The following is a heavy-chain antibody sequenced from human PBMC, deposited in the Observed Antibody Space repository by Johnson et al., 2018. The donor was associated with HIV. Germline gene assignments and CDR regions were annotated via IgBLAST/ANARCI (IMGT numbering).Heavy chain of an antibody. CDR1: GFTVRNNY. Sequence: MQLVESGGGVVRPGGSLRLSCAVSGFTVRNNYMSWVRQAPGKGLAWVSLIYSGGSTYYADSVKGRFTISRDNSKNTLYLQMNSLRAEDTAVYYCAREVAGDYGDSPGAFDIWGQGTMVTVSS. CDR2: IYSGGST. V-gene: IGHV3-66*01. CDR3: AREVAGDYGDSPGAFDI. D-gene: IGHD4-17*01. J-gene: IGHJ3*02.